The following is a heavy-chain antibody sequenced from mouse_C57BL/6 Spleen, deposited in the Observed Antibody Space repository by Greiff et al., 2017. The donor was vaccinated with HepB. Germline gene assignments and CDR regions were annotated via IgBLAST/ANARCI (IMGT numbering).Heavy chain of an antibody. CDR3: ARKGDAMDY. Sequence: EVKLQESGGGLVKPGGSLKLSCAASGFTFSSYTMSWVRQTPEKRLEWVATISGGGGNTYYPDSVKGRFTISRDNAKNTLYLQRSSLRSEDTALYYCARKGDAMDYWGQGTSVTVSS. V-gene: IGHV5-9*01. CDR2: ISGGGGNT. J-gene: IGHJ4*01. CDR1: GFTFSSYT.